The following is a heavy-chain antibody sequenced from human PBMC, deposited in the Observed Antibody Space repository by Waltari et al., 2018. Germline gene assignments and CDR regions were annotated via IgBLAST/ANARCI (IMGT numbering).Heavy chain of an antibody. CDR2: MSNTTRYI. V-gene: IGHV3-21*01. Sequence: NWCVKTPVKGLEWVSAMSNTTRYIYYADSVKGLFTISSDNAKNSLSLRMNSLRAEDTAVYYCARGSGRGVICYFDFWGQGTLVTVSS. D-gene: IGHD3-10*01. CDR3: ARGSGRGVICYFDF. J-gene: IGHJ4*02.